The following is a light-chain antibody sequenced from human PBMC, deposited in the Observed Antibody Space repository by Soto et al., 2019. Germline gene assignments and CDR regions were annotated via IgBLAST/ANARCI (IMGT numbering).Light chain of an antibody. CDR2: GAS. J-gene: IGKJ2*01. Sequence: AIQMTQSPSSLSASVGYRVTITCRASQGIRSDLGWYQQKPGIAPKLLIYGASTLQSGVPSRFSGSGSGTDFTLTISSLQPEDFATYYCLQDYNYPHTFGQGTKLEIK. CDR1: QGIRSD. V-gene: IGKV1-6*01. CDR3: LQDYNYPHT.